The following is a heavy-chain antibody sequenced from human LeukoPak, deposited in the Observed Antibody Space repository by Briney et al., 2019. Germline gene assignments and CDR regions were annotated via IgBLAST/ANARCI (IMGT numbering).Heavy chain of an antibody. J-gene: IGHJ4*02. V-gene: IGHV3-74*01. Sequence: GGSLRLSCTASGFSFSGHWMHWARQLPGKGLAWVSRISPTGSTTSYADSVKGRFTVSRDNAKNTLYLQVNNLRAEDTAVYYCARGPNSNWSGLDFWGQGTLLTVSP. D-gene: IGHD6-6*01. CDR3: ARGPNSNWSGLDF. CDR1: GFSFSGHW. CDR2: ISPTGSTT.